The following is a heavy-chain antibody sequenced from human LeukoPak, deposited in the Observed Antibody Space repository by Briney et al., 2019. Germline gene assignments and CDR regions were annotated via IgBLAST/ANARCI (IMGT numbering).Heavy chain of an antibody. CDR2: IYASGYT. J-gene: IGHJ4*02. CDR3: ARNHIVTGTYFDS. CDR1: GDSISSYY. Sequence: SETLSLTCTVSGDSISSYYWNWIRQPAGEGLEWIGRIYASGYTEYNPSLQTRVTMSVDTSKNEFSLKVDTVTAADIAVYFCARNHIVTGTYFDSWGQGILVTVSS. V-gene: IGHV4-4*07. D-gene: IGHD3-10*01.